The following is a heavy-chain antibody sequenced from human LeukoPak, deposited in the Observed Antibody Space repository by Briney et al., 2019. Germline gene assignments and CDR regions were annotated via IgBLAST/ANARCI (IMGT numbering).Heavy chain of an antibody. CDR2: INPNSGDT. D-gene: IGHD1-26*01. CDR3: AKAPRSSGASENNWFDP. J-gene: IGHJ5*02. V-gene: IGHV1-2*06. Sequence: ASVKVSCKASGYTFTGYHMHWVRQAPGQGLEWMGRINPNSGDTNYAQKFQGRVAMTRDTSISTAFMELTRLRSDDTAVYYCAKAPRSSGASENNWFDPWGQGALVTVSS. CDR1: GYTFTGYH.